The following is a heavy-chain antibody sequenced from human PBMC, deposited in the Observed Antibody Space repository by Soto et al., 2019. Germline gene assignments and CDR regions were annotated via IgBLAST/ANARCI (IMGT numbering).Heavy chain of an antibody. Sequence: ASVKVSCKASGGTFSSYAISWVRQDPGQGLEWMGGIIPIFGTANYAQKFQGRVTITADKSTSTAYMELSSLRSEDTAVYYCASPAVVTTPSSDYWGQGTLVTVS. D-gene: IGHD3-22*01. CDR3: ASPAVVTTPSSDY. J-gene: IGHJ4*02. V-gene: IGHV1-69*06. CDR2: IIPIFGTA. CDR1: GGTFSSYA.